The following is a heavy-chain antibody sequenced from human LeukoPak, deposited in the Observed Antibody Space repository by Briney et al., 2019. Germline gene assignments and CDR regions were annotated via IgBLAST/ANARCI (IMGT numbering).Heavy chain of an antibody. V-gene: IGHV1-69*04. CDR2: IIPILGIA. J-gene: IGHJ6*02. Sequence: GASVKVSCKASGGTFSSYTISWVRQAPGQGLEWMGRIIPILGIANYAQKFQGRVTITADKSTSTAYMELSSLRSEDTAVYYCARDPGSTSGYRYYYGMDVWGQGTTVTVSS. CDR1: GGTFSSYT. D-gene: IGHD2-2*02. CDR3: ARDPGSTSGYRYYYGMDV.